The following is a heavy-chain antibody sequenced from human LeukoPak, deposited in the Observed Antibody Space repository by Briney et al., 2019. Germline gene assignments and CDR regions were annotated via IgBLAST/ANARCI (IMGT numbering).Heavy chain of an antibody. CDR1: GFTFSSYS. D-gene: IGHD2-15*01. Sequence: QTGGSLRLSCAASGFTFSSYSMNWVRQAPGKGLEWVSYISSSSSTIYYADSVKGRFTISRDNAKNSLYLQMNSLRAEDTAVYYCARAPGGGNPDDAFDIWGQGTMVTVSS. CDR2: ISSSSSTI. V-gene: IGHV3-48*01. J-gene: IGHJ3*02. CDR3: ARAPGGGNPDDAFDI.